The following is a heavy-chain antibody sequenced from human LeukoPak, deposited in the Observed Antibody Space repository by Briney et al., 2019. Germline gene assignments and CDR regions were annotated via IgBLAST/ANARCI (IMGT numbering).Heavy chain of an antibody. J-gene: IGHJ6*03. CDR3: ARVGDTVTRYYYYYMDV. V-gene: IGHV4-59*01. CDR2: IYYSGST. Sequence: SETLSLTCTVSGGSISSYYWSWIRQPPGKGLEWIGYIYYSGSTNYNPSLKSRVTISVDTSKNQFSLKLSSVTAADTAVYYCARVGDTVTRYYYYYMDVWGKGTTVTVSS. CDR1: GGSISSYY. D-gene: IGHD4-11*01.